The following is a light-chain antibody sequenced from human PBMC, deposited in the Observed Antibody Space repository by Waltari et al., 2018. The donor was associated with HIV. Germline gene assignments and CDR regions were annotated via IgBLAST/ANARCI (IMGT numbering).Light chain of an antibody. CDR2: ASN. CDR3: AAWDDSLNGRYV. CDR1: SSNIGRNA. Sequence: QSGLTQPPSASGTPGQRVPISCSGSSSNIGRNAIHWYQHLPGAAPRLLTYASNQRSSWVPDRFSGSKSGTSASLAISGLQSEDEADYYCAAWDDSLNGRYVFGTGTKVTVL. J-gene: IGLJ1*01. V-gene: IGLV1-44*01.